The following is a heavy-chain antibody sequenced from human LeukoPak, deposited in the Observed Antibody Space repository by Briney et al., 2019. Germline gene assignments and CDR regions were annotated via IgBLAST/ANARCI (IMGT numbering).Heavy chain of an antibody. CDR3: ARTRHYDNCFDP. CDR1: GGSITSTYY. V-gene: IGHV4-4*07. J-gene: IGHJ5*02. Sequence: SETLSLTCTVSGGSITSTYYWSWIRQPAGKGLEWIGRIYTSGATYYNPSLKNRVTMSVDTSENQFSLKLKSVTAADTAVYYCARTRHYDNCFDPRGRGTLVTVSS. CDR2: IYTSGAT. D-gene: IGHD3-3*01.